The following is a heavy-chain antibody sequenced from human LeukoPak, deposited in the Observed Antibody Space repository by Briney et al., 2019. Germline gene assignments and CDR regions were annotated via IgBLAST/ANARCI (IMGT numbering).Heavy chain of an antibody. CDR2: ISAYNGNT. CDR1: GYTFTSYG. J-gene: IGHJ6*02. CDR3: ARELLWFGAIYGMDV. D-gene: IGHD3-10*01. V-gene: IGHV1-18*01. Sequence: ASVKVSCKASGYTFTSYGISWVRQAPGQGLEWMGWISAYNGNTNYAQKLQGRVTMTRNTSISTAYMELSSLRSEDTAVYYCARELLWFGAIYGMDVWGQGTTVTVSS.